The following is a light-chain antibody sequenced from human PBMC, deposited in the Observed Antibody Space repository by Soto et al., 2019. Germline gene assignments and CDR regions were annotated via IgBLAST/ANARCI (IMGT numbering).Light chain of an antibody. J-gene: IGLJ2*01. Sequence: SYELTQPPSVSVSPGQTASITCSGAKLGDKYACWYQQKPAQSPVLVIYQDSKRPSGVPERFSGSNSGNTATLTISETQAMDEADYYCQAWDSSTVVFGGGTKLTVL. CDR2: QDS. CDR3: QAWDSSTVV. V-gene: IGLV3-1*01. CDR1: KLGDKY.